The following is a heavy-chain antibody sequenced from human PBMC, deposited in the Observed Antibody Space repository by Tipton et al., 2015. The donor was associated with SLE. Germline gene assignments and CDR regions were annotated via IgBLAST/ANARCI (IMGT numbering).Heavy chain of an antibody. CDR2: IYTSGST. Sequence: TLSLTCTVSGGSISSYYWSWIRQPPGKGLEWIGYIYTSGSTNYNPSLKSRVTISVDTSKNQFSLKLSSVTAADTAVYYCARGTGEGNDAFDIWGQGTMVTVSS. J-gene: IGHJ3*02. CDR1: GGSISSYY. V-gene: IGHV4-4*09. CDR3: ARGTGEGNDAFDI. D-gene: IGHD7-27*01.